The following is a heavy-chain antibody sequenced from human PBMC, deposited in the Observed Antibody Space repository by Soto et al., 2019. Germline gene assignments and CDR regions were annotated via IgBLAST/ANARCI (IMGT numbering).Heavy chain of an antibody. V-gene: IGHV5-51*01. CDR3: ARRMQMATIDFDY. CDR2: IYPGDSDT. J-gene: IGHJ4*01. D-gene: IGHD5-12*01. CDR1: GYSFAGYW. Sequence: PGESLKISCKGSGYSFAGYWIGWVRQMPGKGLEWMGVIYPGDSDTTYSPSFQGQVTISADKSINTAYLQWSSLKASDTAMYYCARRMQMATIDFDYWGQGTLVTVSS.